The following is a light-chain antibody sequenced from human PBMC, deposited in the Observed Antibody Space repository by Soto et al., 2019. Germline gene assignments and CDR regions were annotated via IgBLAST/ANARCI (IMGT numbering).Light chain of an antibody. CDR1: QSVSSSY. CDR3: QQYGSSPPSST. J-gene: IGKJ5*01. V-gene: IGKV3-20*01. CDR2: GAS. Sequence: EKVLSQSPGILSWSAGESATHSRTASQSVSSSYLAWYQQKPGQAPRLLIYGASSRATGIPDRFSGSGSGTDFTLTISRLEPEDFAVYYCQQYGSSPPSSTFGQGPRLEIK.